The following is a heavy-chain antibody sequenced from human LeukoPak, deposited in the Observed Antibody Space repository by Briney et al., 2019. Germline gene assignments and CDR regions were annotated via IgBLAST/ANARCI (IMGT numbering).Heavy chain of an antibody. Sequence: GGSLRLSCAVSGFSFSSYAMSWVRQAPGKGLEWVSAISGSGGSTYSAASVKGRFTISRDNSKNKLYLQMSSLRAEDTAVYYCAKVGRYDSSCYVYGWGQGTLVTVSS. CDR2: ISGSGGST. J-gene: IGHJ4*01. CDR1: GFSFSSYA. V-gene: IGHV3-23*01. CDR3: AKVGRYDSSCYVYG. D-gene: IGHD3-22*01.